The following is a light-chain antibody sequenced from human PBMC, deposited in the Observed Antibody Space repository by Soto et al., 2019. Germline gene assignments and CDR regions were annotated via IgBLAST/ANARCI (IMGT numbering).Light chain of an antibody. V-gene: IGKV1-5*03. Sequence: DIQMTQSPSTLSASVGDRVTITCRASQSISSWLAWYQQKPGKAPKLLIYKASSLESGVPSRFSGSGSGTEFTLTISSLQPDDFAAYYCQQLNSYPQTFGQGTKVDI. CDR2: KAS. J-gene: IGKJ1*01. CDR3: QQLNSYPQT. CDR1: QSISSW.